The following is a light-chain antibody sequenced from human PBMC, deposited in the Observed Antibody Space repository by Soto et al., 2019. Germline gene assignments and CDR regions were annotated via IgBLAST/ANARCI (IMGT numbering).Light chain of an antibody. Sequence: EMVMTQSPATLSVSPGERATLSCRASQSVSSNLAWYQQKPGQAPRLLIYGASTRATGIPARFSGSGSGTEFTLTISSLQSEDFAVYYCQQYNNRQTFGQGTKVEIK. CDR1: QSVSSN. CDR3: QQYNNRQT. V-gene: IGKV3-15*01. CDR2: GAS. J-gene: IGKJ1*01.